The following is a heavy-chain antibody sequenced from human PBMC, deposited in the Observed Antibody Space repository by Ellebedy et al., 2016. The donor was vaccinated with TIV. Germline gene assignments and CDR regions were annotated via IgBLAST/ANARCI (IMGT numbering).Heavy chain of an antibody. Sequence: PGGSLRLSCVGSGFTFGDYYMSWIRKAPGEGLEWVSYISGNGNTVYYKDSVKGRFTISRDNGYNSLYLQMDRLRADDTAVYYCAREGPWPDYWGQGTLVVVSS. J-gene: IGHJ4*02. D-gene: IGHD5-12*01. CDR3: AREGPWPDY. CDR2: ISGNGNTV. CDR1: GFTFGDYY. V-gene: IGHV3-11*01.